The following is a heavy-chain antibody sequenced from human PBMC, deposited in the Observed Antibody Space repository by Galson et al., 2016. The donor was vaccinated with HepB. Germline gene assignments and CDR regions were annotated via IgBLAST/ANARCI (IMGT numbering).Heavy chain of an antibody. V-gene: IGHV3-64D*06. CDR1: GFTFSNSA. Sequence: SLRLSCAASGFTFSNSAMHWVRQAPGKGLEHVSAISSNGRNTYYADSAKGRFTISRDNSRKTLYLQMSSLRAEDTAVYYCVKEGQWLVLGYYYEMDVWGRGTMVSVSS. CDR2: ISSNGRNT. CDR3: VKEGQWLVLGYYYEMDV. D-gene: IGHD6-19*01. J-gene: IGHJ6*02.